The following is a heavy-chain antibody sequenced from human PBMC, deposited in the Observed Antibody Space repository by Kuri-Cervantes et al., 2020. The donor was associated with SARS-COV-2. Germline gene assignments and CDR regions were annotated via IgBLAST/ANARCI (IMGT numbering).Heavy chain of an antibody. Sequence: GESLKISCTASGFIFSDYYMTWIRQAPGKGLGWVSSISSSSSYIYYADSVKGRFTISRDNAKNSLYLQMNSLRAEDTAVYYCARGETSSSEYYYYMDVWGKGTTVTVSS. D-gene: IGHD6-6*01. J-gene: IGHJ6*03. CDR1: GFIFSDYY. V-gene: IGHV3-11*06. CDR3: ARGETSSSEYYYYMDV. CDR2: ISSSSSYI.